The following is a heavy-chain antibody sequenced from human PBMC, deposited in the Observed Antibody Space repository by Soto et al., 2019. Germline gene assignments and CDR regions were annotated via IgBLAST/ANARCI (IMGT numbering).Heavy chain of an antibody. J-gene: IGHJ6*02. CDR2: ISSSGYST. V-gene: IGHV3-23*01. D-gene: IGHD2-15*01. CDR1: GFTFNNYA. Sequence: GGSLRLSCAASGFTFNNYAMSWVRQAPGKGLEWVSAISSSGYSTYYADSVKGRFTISRDNSKSIAYLQMNSLKTEDTAVYYCTRVAVVAATTYYYYGMDVWGQGTTVTVSS. CDR3: TRVAVVAATTYYYYGMDV.